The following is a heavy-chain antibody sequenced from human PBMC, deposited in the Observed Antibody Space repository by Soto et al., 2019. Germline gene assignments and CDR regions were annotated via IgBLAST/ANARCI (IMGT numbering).Heavy chain of an antibody. Sequence: KPSGTLSLTCVVSSYSISSGNLWGWIRQPPGKGLEWLAYMSYSGTTYYNPSLKSRVTMSIDTSKNQFSLRLSSVTAVDTAVYYCGRLPRLGDPFDYWGQGILVTVSS. J-gene: IGHJ4*02. D-gene: IGHD3-16*01. CDR2: MSYSGTT. CDR3: GRLPRLGDPFDY. V-gene: IGHV4-28*01. CDR1: SYSISSGNL.